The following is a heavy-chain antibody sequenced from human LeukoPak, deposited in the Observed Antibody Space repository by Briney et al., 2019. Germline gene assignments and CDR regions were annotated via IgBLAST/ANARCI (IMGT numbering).Heavy chain of an antibody. Sequence: ASVKVSCKASGYTFTSYYMHWVRQAPGQGLEWMGIINPSGGSTSYAQKFQGRVTMTRDTSTSTVYMELSSLRSEDTAVYYCARDLLSGTYSSGWYGNYYGMDVWGQGTTVTVSS. J-gene: IGHJ6*02. D-gene: IGHD6-19*01. V-gene: IGHV1-46*01. CDR1: GYTFTSYY. CDR3: ARDLLSGTYSSGWYGNYYGMDV. CDR2: INPSGGST.